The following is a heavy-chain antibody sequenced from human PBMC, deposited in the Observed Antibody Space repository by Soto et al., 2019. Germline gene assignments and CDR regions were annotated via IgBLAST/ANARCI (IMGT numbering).Heavy chain of an antibody. J-gene: IGHJ4*02. Sequence: GGSLRLSCAASGFTFSSYAMSWVRQAPGKGPEWVSAISGSGGSTYYADSVKGRFTISRDNSKNTLYLQMNSLRAEDTAVYYCAKGDSYGYANLDYWGQGTLVTVSS. CDR3: AKGDSYGYANLDY. CDR2: ISGSGGST. CDR1: GFTFSSYA. D-gene: IGHD5-18*01. V-gene: IGHV3-23*01.